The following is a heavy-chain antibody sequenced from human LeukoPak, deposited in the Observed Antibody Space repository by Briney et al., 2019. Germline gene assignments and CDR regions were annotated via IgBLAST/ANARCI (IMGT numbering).Heavy chain of an antibody. Sequence: SETLSLTCTVSGGSISRVSYYWGWLRQPPGKGPEWIGNIYYSGSTYYNPSLKSRVTISVDTSKNQFSLKLTSVTAADTAVYYCARLSHYSDSSGYYLGSYYFDYWGQGTLVTVSS. J-gene: IGHJ4*02. V-gene: IGHV4-39*01. D-gene: IGHD3-22*01. CDR2: IYYSGST. CDR1: GGSISRVSYY. CDR3: ARLSHYSDSSGYYLGSYYFDY.